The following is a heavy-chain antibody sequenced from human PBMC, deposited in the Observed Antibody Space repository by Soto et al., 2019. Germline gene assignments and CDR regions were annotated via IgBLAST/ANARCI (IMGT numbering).Heavy chain of an antibody. CDR3: ARINCSGGTCYDDP. CDR1: VGSISSNGFY. Sequence: SETLSLPCTVSVGSISSNGFYWSWIRQYPGKGLEWTGSIYYPGSTHYTPSLMSRLIISVDTSKNQFSLRLNSVTAADTAVYYCARINCSGGTCYDDPWGQGTLVTVSS. CDR2: IYYPGST. D-gene: IGHD2-15*01. V-gene: IGHV4-31*02. J-gene: IGHJ5*02.